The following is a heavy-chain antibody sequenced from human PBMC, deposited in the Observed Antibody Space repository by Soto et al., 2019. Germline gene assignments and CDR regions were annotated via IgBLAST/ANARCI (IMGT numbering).Heavy chain of an antibody. Sequence: PGGSLRLSCAASGLTVSSNYISWVRQAPGKGLEWVSVIYADGTTYYADSVKDRFTISRDNSKNTVSLQMSSLRAEDTAVYYCAVDIEVTGMGHYYFDYWGQGALVTVSS. V-gene: IGHV3-66*01. J-gene: IGHJ4*02. CDR2: IYADGTT. D-gene: IGHD2-15*01. CDR1: GLTVSSNY. CDR3: AVDIEVTGMGHYYFDY.